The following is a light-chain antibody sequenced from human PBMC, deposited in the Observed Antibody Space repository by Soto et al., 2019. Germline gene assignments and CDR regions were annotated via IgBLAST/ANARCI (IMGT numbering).Light chain of an antibody. J-gene: IGLJ2*01. V-gene: IGLV2-23*01. CDR2: EGS. CDR3: CSYAGSTTHVI. Sequence: QSALTQPASVSGSPGQSITISCTGTSSDVGSYNLVSWYQKHPGKAPKLIIYEGSKRPSGVSNRFSGSKSGNTASLTISGLQAEDEADYYCCSYAGSTTHVIFGGGTKLTVL. CDR1: SSDVGSYNL.